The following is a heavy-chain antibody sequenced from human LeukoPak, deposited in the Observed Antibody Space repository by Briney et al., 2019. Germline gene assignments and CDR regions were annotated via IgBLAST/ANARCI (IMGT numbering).Heavy chain of an antibody. Sequence: AMXXXRQXPXXXLEWVAVISYDGSNKYYADSVKGRFTISRDNSKNTLYLQMNSLRAEDTAVYYCANLAAIDYWGQGTLVTVSS. CDR2: ISYDGSNK. CDR1: A. J-gene: IGHJ4*02. D-gene: IGHD6-6*01. V-gene: IGHV3-30-3*02. CDR3: ANLAAIDY.